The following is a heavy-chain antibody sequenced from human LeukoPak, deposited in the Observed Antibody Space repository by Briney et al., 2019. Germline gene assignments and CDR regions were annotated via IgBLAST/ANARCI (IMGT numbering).Heavy chain of an antibody. CDR3: ARAPDAAAGFDY. CDR2: INHSGST. CDR1: GGSISSSSYY. J-gene: IGHJ4*02. D-gene: IGHD6-13*01. Sequence: SETLSLSCTVSGGSISSSSYYWGWIRQPPGKGLEWIGEINHSGSTNYNPSLKSRVTISVDTSKNQFSLKLSSVTAADTAVYYCARAPDAAAGFDYWGQGTLVTVSS. V-gene: IGHV4-39*07.